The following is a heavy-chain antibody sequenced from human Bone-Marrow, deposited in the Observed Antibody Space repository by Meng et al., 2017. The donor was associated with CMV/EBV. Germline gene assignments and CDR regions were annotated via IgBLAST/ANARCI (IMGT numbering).Heavy chain of an antibody. CDR1: RYW. V-gene: IGHV3-21*01. Sequence: RYWMQWGRQAPGEGLKWVSSISSSSSYIYYADSVKDRFTISRDNAKNSLYLQMNSLRAEDTAVYYCARDLGYDYVWGSYRPPNSFDPWGQGTLVTVSS. D-gene: IGHD3-16*02. CDR2: ISSSSSYI. J-gene: IGHJ5*02. CDR3: ARDLGYDYVWGSYRPPNSFDP.